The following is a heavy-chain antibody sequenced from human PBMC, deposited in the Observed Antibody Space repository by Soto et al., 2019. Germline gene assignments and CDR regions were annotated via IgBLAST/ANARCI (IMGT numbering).Heavy chain of an antibody. D-gene: IGHD3-10*01. Sequence: PSETLSLTCTVSGDSISTYYCSWIRQSPGKGLEWIGYIYYTGTTNYDPSLKSRVTISVDTSKNQFSLRLGSVTAADTAVYYCARGHGSGNYDYWGQGTQVTVSS. CDR2: IYYTGTT. CDR3: ARGHGSGNYDY. CDR1: GDSISTYY. V-gene: IGHV4-59*01. J-gene: IGHJ4*02.